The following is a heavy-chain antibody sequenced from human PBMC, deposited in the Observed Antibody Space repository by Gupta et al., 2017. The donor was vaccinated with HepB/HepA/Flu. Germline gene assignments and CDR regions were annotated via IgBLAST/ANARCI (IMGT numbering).Heavy chain of an antibody. V-gene: IGHV3-48*03. CDR2: ISSSGSSI. Sequence: EVQLVEAGGGLVQPGGSLRLSCAASGLSFNSYEMNWVRQAPGKGLEWVSYISSSGSSIYYADSVKGRFTISRDNAKTSLYLQMNSLRAEDTAVYYWATSRGYSGYEGHYGMDVWGQGTTVTVSS. D-gene: IGHD5-12*01. CDR1: GLSFNSYE. J-gene: IGHJ6*02. CDR3: ATSRGYSGYEGHYGMDV.